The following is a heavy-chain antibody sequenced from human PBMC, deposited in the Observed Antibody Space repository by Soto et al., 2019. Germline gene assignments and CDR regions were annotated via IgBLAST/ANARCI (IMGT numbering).Heavy chain of an antibody. Sequence: PGGSLRLSCAASGFTFSSYSMNWVRQAPGKGLEWVSYISSSSSTIYYAESVKGRFTISRDNAKNSLYLQMNSLRAEDTAVYYYANSVEVFDIWGQGTMVTVSS. V-gene: IGHV3-48*01. J-gene: IGHJ3*02. CDR3: ANSVEVFDI. CDR2: ISSSSSTI. CDR1: GFTFSSYS. D-gene: IGHD2-15*01.